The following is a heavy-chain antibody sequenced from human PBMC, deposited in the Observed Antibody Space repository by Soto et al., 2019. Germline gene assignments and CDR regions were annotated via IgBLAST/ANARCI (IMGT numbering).Heavy chain of an antibody. CDR1: GGSFSGYY. J-gene: IGHJ3*02. Sequence: LETLSLTCAVYGGSFSGYYWSWIRQPPGKGLEWIGEINHSGSTNYNPSLRSRVTISVDTSKNQFSLKLSSVTAADTAVYYCARGGPRKDYNCSSTSCYNAFDIWGQGTMVTVSS. CDR2: INHSGST. D-gene: IGHD2-2*02. CDR3: ARGGPRKDYNCSSTSCYNAFDI. V-gene: IGHV4-34*01.